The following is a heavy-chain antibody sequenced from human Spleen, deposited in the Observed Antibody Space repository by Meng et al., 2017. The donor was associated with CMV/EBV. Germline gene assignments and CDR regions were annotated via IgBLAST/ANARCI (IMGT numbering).Heavy chain of an antibody. CDR2: ISAYNGNT. D-gene: IGHD2-2*02. J-gene: IGHJ6*02. V-gene: IGHV1-18*01. CDR3: ARDDRYCSSTCCYSPVDTAMVIYYYYGMDV. CDR1: GYTFTSYG. Sequence: ASVKVSCKASGYTFTSYGISWVRQAPGQGLEWMGWISAYNGNTNYAQKLQGRVTMTTDTSTSTAYMELRSLRSDDTAVYYCARDDRYCSSTCCYSPVDTAMVIYYYYGMDVWGQGTTVTVSS.